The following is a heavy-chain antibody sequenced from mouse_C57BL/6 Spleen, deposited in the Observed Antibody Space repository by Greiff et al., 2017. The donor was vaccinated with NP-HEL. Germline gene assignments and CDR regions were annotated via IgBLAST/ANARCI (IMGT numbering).Heavy chain of an antibody. Sequence: VQLQQSGPELVKPGASVKISCKASGYAFSSSWMNWVKQRPGKGLEWIGRIYPGDGDTNYNGKFKGKATLTADKSSSTAYMQLSSLTSEDSAVYFCARGIEVGARYFDVWGTGTTVTVSS. J-gene: IGHJ1*03. CDR1: GYAFSSSW. CDR2: IYPGDGDT. V-gene: IGHV1-82*01. D-gene: IGHD1-1*01. CDR3: ARGIEVGARYFDV.